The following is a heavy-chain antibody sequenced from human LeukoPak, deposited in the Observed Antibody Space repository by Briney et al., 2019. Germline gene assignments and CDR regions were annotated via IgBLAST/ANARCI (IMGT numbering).Heavy chain of an antibody. CDR2: IYYSGST. CDR1: GDSISSYY. J-gene: IGHJ4*02. V-gene: IGHV4-59*08. CDR3: ARGSGQQPLDFDY. D-gene: IGHD6-13*01. Sequence: SETLSLTCTVSGDSISSYYWSWIRQPPGKGLEWIGYIYYSGSTNYNPSLKSRVTISVDTSKNQFSLKLSSVTAADTAVYYCARGSGQQPLDFDYWGQGTLVTVSS.